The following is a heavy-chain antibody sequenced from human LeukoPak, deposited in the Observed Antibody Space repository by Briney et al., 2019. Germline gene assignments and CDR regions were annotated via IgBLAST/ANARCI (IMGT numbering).Heavy chain of an antibody. D-gene: IGHD7-27*01. CDR3: AQFWGSEGYFDL. CDR1: GFTFDDYA. Sequence: GGSLRLSCAASGFTFDDYAMHWVRQAPGKGLEWVSGISWNSGSIGYADSVKGRFTISRDNAKNSLYLQMNSLRPEDTALYYCAQFWGSEGYFDLWGRGTLVTVSS. CDR2: ISWNSGSI. V-gene: IGHV3-9*01. J-gene: IGHJ2*01.